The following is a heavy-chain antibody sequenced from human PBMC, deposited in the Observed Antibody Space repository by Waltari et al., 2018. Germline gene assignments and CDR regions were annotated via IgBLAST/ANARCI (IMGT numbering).Heavy chain of an antibody. CDR2: IYTGGST. CDR1: GAAINPGDSF. J-gene: IGHJ5*02. Sequence: QVQLQESGPGLVKPSQTLSLTCTVSGAAINPGDSFWSWVRQPAGEGLEWIGRIYTGGSTDYNPSLWGRVTISLDTSKSQVSLKLTAVTAADSAVYYCARHLENFYGAGRGNWFDPWGPGTRVTVSS. CDR3: ARHLENFYGAGRGNWFDP. D-gene: IGHD3-10*01. V-gene: IGHV4-61*02.